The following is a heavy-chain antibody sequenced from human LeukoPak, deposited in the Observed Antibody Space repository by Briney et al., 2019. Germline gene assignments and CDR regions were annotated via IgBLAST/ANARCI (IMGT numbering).Heavy chain of an antibody. Sequence: PSETLSLTCTVSGVSISSYYWSWIRQPAGKGLEWIGRIYTSGSTNYNPSLKSRVTMSVDTSKNQFSLKLSSVTAADTAVYYCARERVGATTDAFDIWGQGTMVTVSS. D-gene: IGHD1-26*01. CDR3: ARERVGATTDAFDI. J-gene: IGHJ3*02. CDR2: IYTSGST. CDR1: GVSISSYY. V-gene: IGHV4-4*07.